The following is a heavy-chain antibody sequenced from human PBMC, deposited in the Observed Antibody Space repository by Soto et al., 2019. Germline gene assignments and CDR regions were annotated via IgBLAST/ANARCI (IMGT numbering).Heavy chain of an antibody. Sequence: QITLKESGPTLVKPTQTLTLTCTFSGFSLSTSGVGVGWIRQPPGKALEWLGFIYWDEDKRYSPSLTSRLTITKDTRKSQVVPTMTNMDPVDTATYYCAHVFTSLAPFDSWGQGTLVTVSA. CDR1: GFSLSTSGVG. V-gene: IGHV2-5*02. J-gene: IGHJ4*02. D-gene: IGHD3-10*02. CDR2: IYWDEDK. CDR3: AHVFTSLAPFDS.